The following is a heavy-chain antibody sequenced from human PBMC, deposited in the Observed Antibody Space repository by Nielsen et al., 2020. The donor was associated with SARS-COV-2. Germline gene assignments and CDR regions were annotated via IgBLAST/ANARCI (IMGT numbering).Heavy chain of an antibody. CDR3: ARGQTRFDY. J-gene: IGHJ4*02. Sequence: SETLSLTCAVSGASLSSGHWWPWVRQPPGKGLEWIGEIYYSGTTNYKPSLKSRVTISMDKSQNQFSLKLTSVIAADTAVYYCARGQTRFDYWGQGTLVTVSS. CDR2: IYYSGTT. CDR1: GASLSSGHW. V-gene: IGHV4-4*02.